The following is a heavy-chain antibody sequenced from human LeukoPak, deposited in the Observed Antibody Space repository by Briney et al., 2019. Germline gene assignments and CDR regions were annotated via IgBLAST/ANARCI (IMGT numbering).Heavy chain of an antibody. CDR2: IYHSGST. CDR1: GYSISSGYY. CDR3: ARPPHWYSSRFDP. Sequence: NASETLSLTCTVSGYSISSGYYWGWIRQPPGKGLEWIGSIYHSGSTYYNPSLKSRVTISVDTSKNQFSLKLSSVTAADTAVYYCARPPHWYSSRFDPWGQGTLVTVSS. D-gene: IGHD6-13*01. J-gene: IGHJ5*02. V-gene: IGHV4-38-2*02.